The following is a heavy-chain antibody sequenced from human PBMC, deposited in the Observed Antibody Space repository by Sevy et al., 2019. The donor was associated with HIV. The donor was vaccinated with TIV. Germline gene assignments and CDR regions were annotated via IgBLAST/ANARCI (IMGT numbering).Heavy chain of an antibody. CDR1: GFTFSSYW. CDR3: ARSTNSAALDY. V-gene: IGHV3-7*01. CDR2: IKQDGGAQ. Sequence: VGSLRLSCAVSGFTFSSYWMSWVRQAPGKGLEWVANIKQDGGAQYYVDSVKGRFAISRDNAKNSLFLQMNSLRVEDTAVYYCARSTNSAALDYWGQGTPVTVSS. D-gene: IGHD2-2*01. J-gene: IGHJ4*02.